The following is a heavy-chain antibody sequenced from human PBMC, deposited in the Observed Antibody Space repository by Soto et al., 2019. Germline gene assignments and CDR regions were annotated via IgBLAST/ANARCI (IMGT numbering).Heavy chain of an antibody. CDR3: AKGRSRAFDY. V-gene: IGHV3-9*01. CDR2: ISWNSGSI. J-gene: IGHJ4*02. CDR1: GFTFDDYA. Sequence: EVPLVESGGGLVQPGRSLRLSCAASGFTFDDYAMRWVRQAPGKGLEWVSGISWNSGSIGYADSVKGRFTISRDNAKNSLYLQMNSLRAEDTALYYCAKGRSRAFDYWGQGTLVTVSS.